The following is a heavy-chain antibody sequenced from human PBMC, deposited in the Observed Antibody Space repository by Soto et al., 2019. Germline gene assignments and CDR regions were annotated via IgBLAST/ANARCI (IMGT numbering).Heavy chain of an antibody. J-gene: IGHJ5*02. CDR3: ARDKITGLVGT. CDR2: INHSGST. D-gene: IGHD2-8*02. V-gene: IGHV4-34*01. CDR1: GGSFSGYY. Sequence: QVQLQQWGAGLLKPSETLSLTCAVYGGSFSGYYWTWIRQPPGTGLEWIGEINHSGSTNYNPSLKSRVTKTGDTSKNHFSLKLTSETDADTAVSSGARDKITGLVGTWGKGTLFTVSS.